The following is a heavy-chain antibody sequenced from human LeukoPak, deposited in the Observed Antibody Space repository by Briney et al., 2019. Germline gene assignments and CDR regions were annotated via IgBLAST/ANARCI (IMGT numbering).Heavy chain of an antibody. CDR2: IGGSGGNI. V-gene: IGHV3-23*01. J-gene: IGHJ4*02. CDR1: GFIFSNYA. Sequence: GGSLRLSCAASGFIFSNYAMSWVRQTPGKGLEWVSAIGGSGGNINYADSVKGRFTISRDNSKNMLYLQMNSLRAEDTAVYYCAKGPGIAAAGKAFDYWGQGTLVTVSS. CDR3: AKGPGIAAAGKAFDY. D-gene: IGHD6-13*01.